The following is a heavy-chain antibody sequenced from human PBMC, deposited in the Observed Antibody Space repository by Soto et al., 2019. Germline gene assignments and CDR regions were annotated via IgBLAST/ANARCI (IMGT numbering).Heavy chain of an antibody. CDR3: ASSYDSSGYYQYNWFDP. J-gene: IGHJ5*02. Sequence: QVQLVQSGAEVKKPGSSVKVSCKASGGTFSSYAISWVRQAPGQGLEWMGGIIPIFGTANYAQKFQGRVTITADESTSTAYMELSSLRSEDTAVYYCASSYDSSGYYQYNWFDPWGQGPLVTVSS. D-gene: IGHD3-22*01. V-gene: IGHV1-69*01. CDR2: IIPIFGTA. CDR1: GGTFSSYA.